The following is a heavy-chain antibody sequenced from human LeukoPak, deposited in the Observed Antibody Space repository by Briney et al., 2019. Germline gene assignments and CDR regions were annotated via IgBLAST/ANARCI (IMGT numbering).Heavy chain of an antibody. V-gene: IGHV4-31*03. Sequence: SETLSLTCTVSGGSISSGSSFWSWVRQHPGKGLEWIGYIYYSGSTYYNPSLKSRVTISVDTSKNQFSLKLSSVTAADTAVYYCARAYGSGSNFDYWGQGTLVTVSS. CDR1: GGSISSGSSF. D-gene: IGHD3-10*01. J-gene: IGHJ4*02. CDR2: IYYSGST. CDR3: ARAYGSGSNFDY.